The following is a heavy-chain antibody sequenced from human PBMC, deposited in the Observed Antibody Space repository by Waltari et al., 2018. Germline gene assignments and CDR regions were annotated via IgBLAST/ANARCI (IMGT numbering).Heavy chain of an antibody. Sequence: QVQLQESGPGLVEPSQTLSPTCTVFGGSISSGDYYWGWIRQPPGKGLEWIGFIYHSGNTHYNPSLKSRITMSVDTSKNQFSLNLNSVNAADTAVYYCARGTHGFDPWGQGTLVTVSS. CDR3: ARGTHGFDP. CDR1: GGSISSGDYY. V-gene: IGHV4-30-4*08. CDR2: IYHSGNT. J-gene: IGHJ5*02.